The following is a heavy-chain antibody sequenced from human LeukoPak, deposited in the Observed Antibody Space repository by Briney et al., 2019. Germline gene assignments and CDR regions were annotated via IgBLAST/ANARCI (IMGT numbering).Heavy chain of an antibody. CDR2: INPNSGGT. V-gene: IGHV1-2*02. J-gene: IGHJ5*02. CDR3: AREVRIAAASWFDP. D-gene: IGHD6-13*01. CDR1: GYTFTGYY. Sequence: ASVKVSCKASGYTFTGYYMHWVRQAPGQGLEWMGWINPNSGGTNYAQKFQGRVTMTRDASISTAYMELSRLRSDDTAVNYCAREVRIAAASWFDPWGQGTLVTVSS.